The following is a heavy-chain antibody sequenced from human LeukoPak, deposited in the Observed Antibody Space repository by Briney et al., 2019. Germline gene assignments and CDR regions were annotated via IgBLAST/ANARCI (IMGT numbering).Heavy chain of an antibody. Sequence: SETLSLTCTVSGGSISSSTYYWGWIRQPPGKGLEWIGSIYYSGTTYYNPSLKSRVTISVDTSKNQFSLKLSSVTAADTAVYFCARGLSSGWYEGYYFDYWGQGTLVTVSS. J-gene: IGHJ4*02. D-gene: IGHD6-19*01. CDR1: GGSISSSTYY. CDR3: ARGLSSGWYEGYYFDY. CDR2: IYYSGTT. V-gene: IGHV4-39*01.